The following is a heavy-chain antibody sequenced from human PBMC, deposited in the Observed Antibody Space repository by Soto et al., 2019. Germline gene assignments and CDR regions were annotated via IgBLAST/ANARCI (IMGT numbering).Heavy chain of an antibody. D-gene: IGHD3-10*01. CDR3: ARLGSGNYYLAP. V-gene: IGHV5-10-1*01. Sequence: GESPKISCKGSGFTFTSYWISWVRQMPDKGLEWMGRIDPSDSYTNYSPSFQGHVTISADKSISTAYLQWSSLKASDTAMYYCARLGSGNYYLAPWAQGTLAPASS. CDR2: IDPSDSYT. J-gene: IGHJ5*02. CDR1: GFTFTSYW.